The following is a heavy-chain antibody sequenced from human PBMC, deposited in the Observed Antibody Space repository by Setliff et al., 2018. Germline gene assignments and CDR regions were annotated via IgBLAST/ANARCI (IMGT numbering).Heavy chain of an antibody. Sequence: SETLSLTCAVYGDSFSDYYWSWIRQPPGKGLEWIEEINHRGSTNYSPSLRSRVTMTTDTSTYIVYMDLRGLKSDDTAVYYCARDVTGGYSGRLDSWGQGTLVTVSS. V-gene: IGHV4-34*10. CDR2: INHRGST. CDR3: ARDVTGGYSGRLDS. D-gene: IGHD1-26*01. CDR1: GDSFSDYY. J-gene: IGHJ4*02.